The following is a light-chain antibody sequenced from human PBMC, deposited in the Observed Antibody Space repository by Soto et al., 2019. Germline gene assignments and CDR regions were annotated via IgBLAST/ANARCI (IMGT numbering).Light chain of an antibody. Sequence: DIQMTQSPSTLSASVGDRVTITCRASQSVNTWLAWYQQKPGKAPKTLIYDASDLESGVPSRFSGSGSWTEFTLTISSLQPDDFATYYCQQYHAYSRTFGQGTKVEIK. CDR2: DAS. CDR3: QQYHAYSRT. CDR1: QSVNTW. J-gene: IGKJ1*01. V-gene: IGKV1-5*01.